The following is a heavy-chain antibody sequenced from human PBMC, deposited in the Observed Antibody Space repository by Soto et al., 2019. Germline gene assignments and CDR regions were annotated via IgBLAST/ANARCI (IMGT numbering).Heavy chain of an antibody. CDR2: ISYDGSQK. CDR3: ASSRYGIGAGMDV. CDR1: GFTFSESG. V-gene: IGHV3-30*03. Sequence: QVQLVESGGGVVQPGRSLRLSCEASGFTFSESGMHWVRQAPGKGLEWVTLISYDGSQKYYIDSVKGRFTISRDNSKNTLYLQMNSLRVEDTAVYYCASSRYGIGAGMDVWGQGTTVTVSS. J-gene: IGHJ6*02. D-gene: IGHD3-16*01.